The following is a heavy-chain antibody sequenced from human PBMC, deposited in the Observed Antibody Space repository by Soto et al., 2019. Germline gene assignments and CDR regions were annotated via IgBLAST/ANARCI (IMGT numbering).Heavy chain of an antibody. CDR3: AKPVVIYDWFDP. J-gene: IGHJ5*02. CDR2: ISGSGGST. V-gene: IGHV3-23*01. D-gene: IGHD3-22*01. CDR1: GFTFSSYA. Sequence: HPGGSLRLSCAASGFTFSSYAMSWVRQAPGKGPEWVSAISGSGGSTYYADSVKGRFTISRDNSKNTLYLQMNSLRAEDTAVYYCAKPVVIYDWFDPWGQGTLVTVSS.